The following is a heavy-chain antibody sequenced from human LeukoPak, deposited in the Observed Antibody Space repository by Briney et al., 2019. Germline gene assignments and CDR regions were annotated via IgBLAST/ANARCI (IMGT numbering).Heavy chain of an antibody. J-gene: IGHJ4*02. V-gene: IGHV4-39*02. CDR3: AREGGPYRPLDY. CDR2: IYYTGDT. CDR1: GGSISSSSYF. Sequence: SETLSLTCSVSGGSISSSSYFWGWIRQPPGKGLEYIGRIYYTGDTFYNPSLKSRVTISVDTSKNHFSLRLSSVTAADTAVYYCAREGGPYRPLDYSGQGTLVTVAS.